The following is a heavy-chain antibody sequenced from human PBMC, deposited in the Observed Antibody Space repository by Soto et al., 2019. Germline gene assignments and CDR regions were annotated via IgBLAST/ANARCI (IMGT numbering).Heavy chain of an antibody. D-gene: IGHD2-2*01. CDR2: INPNSGGT. J-gene: IGHJ4*02. CDR3: ARGESLGYCSSTSCQALVY. Sequence: GASVKVSCKASGYTFTGYYMHWVRQAPGQGLEWMGWINPNSGGTNYAQKFQGWVTMTRDTSISTAYMELSRLRSDDTAVYYCARGESLGYCSSTSCQALVYWGQGTLVTVSS. CDR1: GYTFTGYY. V-gene: IGHV1-2*04.